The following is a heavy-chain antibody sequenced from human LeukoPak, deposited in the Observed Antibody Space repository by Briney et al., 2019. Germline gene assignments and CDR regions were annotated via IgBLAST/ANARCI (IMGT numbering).Heavy chain of an antibody. J-gene: IGHJ4*02. V-gene: IGHV3-7*03. Sequence: GGSLRLSCATSGFIFNNYWMSWVRQAPGKGLEWVANIKQDGSEKYYVDSVKGRFTVSRDNAKNSLFLQMNSLRAEDTAVYYCARDVGSCSGYDRRKVFVNYWGQGTLVTVSS. D-gene: IGHD5-12*01. CDR1: GFIFNNYW. CDR3: ARDVGSCSGYDRRKVFVNY. CDR2: IKQDGSEK.